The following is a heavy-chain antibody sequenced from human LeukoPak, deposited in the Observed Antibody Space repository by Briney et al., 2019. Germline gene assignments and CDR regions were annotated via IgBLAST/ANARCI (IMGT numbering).Heavy chain of an antibody. V-gene: IGHV3-21*01. CDR3: ARGGYSSSWRLLYNWFDP. CDR2: ISSSSSYI. Sequence: PGGSLRLSCAASGFTFSSYSMNWVRQAPGKGLEWVSSISSSSSYIYYADSVKGRFTISRDNAKNSLYLQMNSLRAEDTAVYYCARGGYSSSWRLLYNWFDPWGQGTLVTVSS. D-gene: IGHD6-13*01. CDR1: GFTFSSYS. J-gene: IGHJ5*02.